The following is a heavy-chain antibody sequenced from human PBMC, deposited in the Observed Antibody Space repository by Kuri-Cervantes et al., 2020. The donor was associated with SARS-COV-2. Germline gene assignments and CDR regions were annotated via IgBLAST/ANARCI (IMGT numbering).Heavy chain of an antibody. CDR3: TRDALDSHNPYGDVWGSYQTYSYYYMDV. CDR2: INGGST. Sequence: GESLKISCAASGFTVSSNEMSWVRQAPGKGLEWVSSINGGSTYYADSRKDRFTISRDNSKNTLHLQMNSLRAADTAVYYCTRDALDSHNPYGDVWGSYQTYSYYYMDVWGKGTTVTVSS. D-gene: IGHD3-16*01. V-gene: IGHV3-38-3*01. J-gene: IGHJ6*03. CDR1: GFTVSSNE.